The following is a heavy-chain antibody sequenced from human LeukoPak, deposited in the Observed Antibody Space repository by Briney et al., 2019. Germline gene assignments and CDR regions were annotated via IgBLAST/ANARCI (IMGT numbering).Heavy chain of an antibody. Sequence: ASVKVSCKASGYTFTSYGISWVRQAPGQGLEWMGWISAYNGNTNYAQKLQGRVTMTTDTSTSTAYMELRSLRSDDTAVYYCARDAPLDSSGWYSPLNYYYYGMDVWGQGTTVTVSS. CDR2: ISAYNGNT. CDR1: GYTFTSYG. CDR3: ARDAPLDSSGWYSPLNYYYYGMDV. V-gene: IGHV1-18*01. D-gene: IGHD6-19*01. J-gene: IGHJ6*02.